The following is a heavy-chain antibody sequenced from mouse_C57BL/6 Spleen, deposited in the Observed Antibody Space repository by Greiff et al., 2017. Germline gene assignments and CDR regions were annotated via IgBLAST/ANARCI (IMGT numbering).Heavy chain of an antibody. CDR1: GYTFTEYS. V-gene: IGHV1-62-2*01. CDR3: AGHEGGYYYGSSYGFYAMDY. J-gene: IGHJ4*01. CDR2: FYPGSGSI. Sequence: QVQLQQSGAELVKPGASVKLSCKASGYTFTEYSIHWVKQRSGQGLEWIGWFYPGSGSIKYNEKFKDKATLTADKSSSTAYMELSRLTSEDSAVYFCAGHEGGYYYGSSYGFYAMDYWGQGTSVTVSS. D-gene: IGHD1-1*01.